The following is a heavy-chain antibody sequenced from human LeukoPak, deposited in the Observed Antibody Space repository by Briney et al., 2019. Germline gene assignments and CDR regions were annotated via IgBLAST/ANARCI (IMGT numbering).Heavy chain of an antibody. CDR2: IKRKTDGGTA. Sequence: GGSLRLSCAASGFPFSDVWMSWVRQAPGKGPEWVGRIKRKTDGGTADYAAPVKGRFTFSRDDSKNTLYLQMNSLKTEDTAVYYCTTDWYYYDSSGYYPIFWGQGTLVTVSS. J-gene: IGHJ4*02. D-gene: IGHD3-22*01. CDR1: GFPFSDVW. V-gene: IGHV3-15*01. CDR3: TTDWYYYDSSGYYPIF.